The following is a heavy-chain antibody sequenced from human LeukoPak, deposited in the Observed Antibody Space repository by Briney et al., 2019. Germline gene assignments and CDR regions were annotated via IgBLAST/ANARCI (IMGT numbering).Heavy chain of an antibody. V-gene: IGHV4-59*08. CDR1: GGSISSYY. Sequence: PSETLSLTCTVSGGSISSYYWSWIRQPPGKGLEWIGYIYCSGSTNYNPSLKSRVTISVDTSKNQFSLKLSSVTAADTAVYYCARGVLSGGYYDSSGYLNFDYWGQGTLVTVSS. J-gene: IGHJ4*02. CDR3: ARGVLSGGYYDSSGYLNFDY. CDR2: IYCSGST. D-gene: IGHD3-22*01.